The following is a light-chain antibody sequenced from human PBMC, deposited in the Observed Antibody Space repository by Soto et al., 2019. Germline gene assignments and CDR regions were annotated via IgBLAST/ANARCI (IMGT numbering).Light chain of an antibody. CDR1: SSDVGGYNY. Sequence: QSALTQPASVSGSPGQSITISCTGTSSDVGGYNYVSWYQHHPGKAPKLMIYVVSNRPSGVSNRFSGSKSGNTASLTISGLQPEDEADYSCSSYTTSNTRQIVFGTGTKLTVL. CDR2: VVS. V-gene: IGLV2-14*03. J-gene: IGLJ1*01. CDR3: SSYTTSNTRQIV.